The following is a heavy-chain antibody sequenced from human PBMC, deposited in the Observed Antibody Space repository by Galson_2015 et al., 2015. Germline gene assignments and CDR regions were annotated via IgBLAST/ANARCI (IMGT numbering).Heavy chain of an antibody. CDR1: GGTFSSYA. CDR3: ARGEGTDYYYYYMDV. J-gene: IGHJ6*03. Sequence: SVKVSCKASGGTFSSYAISWVRQATGQGLEWMGWMNPNSGNTGYAQKFQGRVTMTRDTSISTAYMELSSLRSEDTAVYYCARGEGTDYYYYYMDVWGKGTTVTVSS. D-gene: IGHD1-1*01. CDR2: MNPNSGNT. V-gene: IGHV1-8*02.